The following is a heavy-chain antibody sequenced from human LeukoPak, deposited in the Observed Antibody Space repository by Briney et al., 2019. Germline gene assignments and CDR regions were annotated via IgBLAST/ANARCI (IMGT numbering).Heavy chain of an antibody. J-gene: IGHJ4*02. CDR2: IYPGDSDT. D-gene: IGHD6-19*01. CDR1: GYRFITYW. Sequence: GESLKISCKGSGYRFITYWIGWVRQMPGKGLELMGYIYPGDSDTRYSPSFQGQVTISADKSISTAYLQWSSLKASDTAMYYCARPSSGRAGGFDYWGQGTLVTVSS. V-gene: IGHV5-51*01. CDR3: ARPSSGRAGGFDY.